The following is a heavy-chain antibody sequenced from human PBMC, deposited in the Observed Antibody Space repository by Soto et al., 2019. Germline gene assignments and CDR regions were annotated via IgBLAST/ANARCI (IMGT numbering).Heavy chain of an antibody. Sequence: QVQQVESGGGVVQPGRSLRISCAASGFTFSHYDMHWVRQAPGKGLEWVAVTSYDGSSKFYADSVKGRFSISRDNSKNTLYLQMNSLRAADTAVYYCAKESGQLPPYLDSWGQGTLVTVSS. CDR2: TSYDGSSK. CDR3: AKESGQLPPYLDS. CDR1: GFTFSHYD. V-gene: IGHV3-30*18. D-gene: IGHD2-2*01. J-gene: IGHJ4*02.